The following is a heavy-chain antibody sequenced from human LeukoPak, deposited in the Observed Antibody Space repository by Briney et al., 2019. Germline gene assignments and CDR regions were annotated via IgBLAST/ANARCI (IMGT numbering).Heavy chain of an antibody. D-gene: IGHD4/OR15-4a*01. CDR2: IRYDGSNK. Sequence: GGSLRLSWAASGFTFSSYGMHWVRQAPGKGLEWVAFIRYDGSNKYYADSVKGRFTISRDNSKNTLYLQMNSLRAEDTAVYYCARRAGAYSHPYDYWGQGTLVTVSS. V-gene: IGHV3-30*02. CDR1: GFTFSSYG. J-gene: IGHJ4*02. CDR3: ARRAGAYSHPYDY.